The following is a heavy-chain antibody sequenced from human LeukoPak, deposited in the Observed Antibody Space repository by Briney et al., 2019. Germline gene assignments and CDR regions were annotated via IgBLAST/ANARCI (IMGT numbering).Heavy chain of an antibody. V-gene: IGHV1-69*06. Sequence: SVKVSCKASGGTFSSYAISWVRQAPGQGLEWMGGIIPIFGTANYAQKFQGRVTITADKSTSTAYMELSSLRSEDTAVYYCARTHSSSRRDWFDPWGQGTLVTVSS. D-gene: IGHD6-6*01. J-gene: IGHJ5*02. CDR3: ARTHSSSRRDWFDP. CDR2: IIPIFGTA. CDR1: GGTFSSYA.